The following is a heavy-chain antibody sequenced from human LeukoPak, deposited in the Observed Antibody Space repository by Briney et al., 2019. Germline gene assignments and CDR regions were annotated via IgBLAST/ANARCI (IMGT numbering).Heavy chain of an antibody. CDR1: GFSFSTYW. CDR2: IKQDGSEE. CDR3: ARDRSPGSY. D-gene: IGHD3-10*01. V-gene: IGHV3-7*03. J-gene: IGHJ4*02. Sequence: GGSLRLSCAVSGFSFSTYWMGWVRQAPGKGLEWAANIKQDGSEEYYVDSVKGRFTISRDNAKNSLYLQMSSLRAEDTAVYYCARDRSPGSYWGQGTLVTVSS.